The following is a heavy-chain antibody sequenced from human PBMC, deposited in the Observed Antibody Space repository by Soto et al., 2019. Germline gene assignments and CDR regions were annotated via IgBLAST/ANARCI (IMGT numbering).Heavy chain of an antibody. CDR2: IYPGDSDT. V-gene: IGHV5-51*01. Sequence: DSLKISCKGSGYSFTSYSIGLVRQMPGKGLEWMGIIYPGDSDTRYSPSFQGQVTISADKSISTAYLQWSSLKASGTAMYYCARSPSYYDFWSGRYYYYYYGMDVWGQGTTVTVSS. CDR1: GYSFTSYS. D-gene: IGHD3-3*01. CDR3: ARSPSYYDFWSGRYYYYYYGMDV. J-gene: IGHJ6*02.